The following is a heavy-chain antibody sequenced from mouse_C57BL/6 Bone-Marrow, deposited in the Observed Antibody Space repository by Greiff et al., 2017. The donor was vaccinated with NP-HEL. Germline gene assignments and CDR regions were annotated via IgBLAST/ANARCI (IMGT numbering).Heavy chain of an antibody. V-gene: IGHV3-1*01. CDR1: GYSITSGYD. CDR3: ARGTYYSNHYFDD. CDR2: ISYSGCT. Sequence: EVQLVESGPGMVKPSQSLSLTCTVTGYSITSGYDWHWIRHFPGNKLEWMGYISYSGCTNYNPSLQSRISITHDTSKNHFFLKLNSVTTEDTATYYCARGTYYSNHYFDDWGQGTTLTVSS. D-gene: IGHD2-5*01. J-gene: IGHJ2*01.